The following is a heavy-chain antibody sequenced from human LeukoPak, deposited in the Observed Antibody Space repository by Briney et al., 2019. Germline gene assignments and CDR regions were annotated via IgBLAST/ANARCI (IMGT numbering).Heavy chain of an antibody. CDR3: AXXPFTMVRGVIVKDFDPLFEF. CDR2: INPSGGST. V-gene: IGHV1-46*01. D-gene: IGHD3-10*01. Sequence: GASVKVSCKASGYTFTTYHMNWVRQAPGQGLQWMGIINPSGGSTTYAQKFQGRVTMTRDMSTSTVYMELSSLRSEDTAVYYCAXXPFTMVRGVIVKDFDPLFEFWGQGTLVTVSS. CDR1: GYTFTTYH. J-gene: IGHJ4*02.